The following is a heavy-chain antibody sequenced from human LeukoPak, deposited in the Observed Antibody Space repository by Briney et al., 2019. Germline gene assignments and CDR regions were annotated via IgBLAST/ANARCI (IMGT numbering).Heavy chain of an antibody. CDR3: ARAGRWEGRPHAFDI. D-gene: IGHD1-26*01. J-gene: IGHJ3*02. V-gene: IGHV4-59*01. Sequence: PSETLSLTCTVSGGSISNYYWNCIRQPPGKGLEWIGYIYYSGITNYNPSLKSRVTISVDTSKNQFSLKLSSVTAADTPVYYCARAGRWEGRPHAFDIWGQGTMVAGSS. CDR2: IYYSGIT. CDR1: GGSISNYY.